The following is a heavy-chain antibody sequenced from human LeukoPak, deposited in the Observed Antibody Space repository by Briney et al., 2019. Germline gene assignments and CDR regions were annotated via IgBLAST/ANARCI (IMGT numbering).Heavy chain of an antibody. D-gene: IGHD3-9*01. J-gene: IGHJ4*02. CDR1: GGSISSSSYY. CDR2: IYHSGNT. CDR3: ARGPGDYDILTGPMGYFDY. V-gene: IGHV4-39*07. Sequence: PSETLSLTCTVSGGSISSSSYYWGWVRQPPGKGLEWIGIIYHSGNTYYNPSLKSRVTISVDTSKNQFSMKLSSVTAADTAVYYCARGPGDYDILTGPMGYFDYWGQGTLVTVSS.